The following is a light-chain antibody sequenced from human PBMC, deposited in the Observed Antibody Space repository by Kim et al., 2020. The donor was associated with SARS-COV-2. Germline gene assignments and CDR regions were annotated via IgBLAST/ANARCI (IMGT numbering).Light chain of an antibody. V-gene: IGKV1-6*01. CDR2: AAS. CDR1: QAIRND. J-gene: IGKJ1*01. Sequence: ASVGETVPITCRASQAIRNDLGWYQQKPGKAPKVLIAAASILQTGVPSRFSGSGSGTDFTLTINSLQPEDFATYYCLQDYTYPWTFGQGTKVDIK. CDR3: LQDYTYPWT.